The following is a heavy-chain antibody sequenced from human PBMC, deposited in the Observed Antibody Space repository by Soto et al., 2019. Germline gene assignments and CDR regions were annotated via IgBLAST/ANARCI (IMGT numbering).Heavy chain of an antibody. J-gene: IGHJ3*02. CDR2: IYYSGST. CDR1: GGSISSYY. D-gene: IGHD2-2*01. Sequence: SETLSLTCTVSGGSISSYYWSWIRQPPGKGLEWIGYIYYSGSTNYNPSLKSRVTISVDTSKNQFSLKLSSVTAADTAVYYCARENYADAFDIWGQGTMVAVSS. CDR3: ARENYADAFDI. V-gene: IGHV4-59*01.